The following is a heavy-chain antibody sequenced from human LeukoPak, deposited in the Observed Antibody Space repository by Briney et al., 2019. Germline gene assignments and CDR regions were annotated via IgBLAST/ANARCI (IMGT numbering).Heavy chain of an antibody. Sequence: ASVKVSCKASGYTFTSYGISWVRQAPGQGLEWMGWISAYNGNTNYAQKLQGRVTMTTDTSTSTAYMELRSLRSDDTAVYYCAREKFDFWSGYHSDYYYYMDVWGKGTTVTVSS. CDR2: ISAYNGNT. V-gene: IGHV1-18*01. CDR3: AREKFDFWSGYHSDYYYYMDV. J-gene: IGHJ6*03. D-gene: IGHD3-3*01. CDR1: GYTFTSYG.